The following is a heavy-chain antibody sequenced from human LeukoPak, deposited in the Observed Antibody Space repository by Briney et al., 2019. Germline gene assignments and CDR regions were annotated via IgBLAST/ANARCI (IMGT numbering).Heavy chain of an antibody. CDR2: INHSGST. V-gene: IGHV4-34*01. J-gene: IGHJ5*02. CDR1: GGSFSGYY. D-gene: IGHD2-2*01. CDR3: ARGKGRYCSSTSCLNWFDP. Sequence: SETLSLTCAVYGGSFSGYYWSWIRQPPGKGLEWIGEINHSGSTNYNPSLKSRVTILVDTSKNQFSLKLSSVTAADTAVYYCARGKGRYCSSTSCLNWFDPWGQGTLVTVSS.